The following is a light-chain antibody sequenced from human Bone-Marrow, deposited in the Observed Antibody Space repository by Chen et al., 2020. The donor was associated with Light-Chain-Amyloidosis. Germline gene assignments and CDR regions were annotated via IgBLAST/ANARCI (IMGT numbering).Light chain of an antibody. CDR2: RDT. CDR3: QSADSSGTYEVI. CDR1: DLPTKY. Sequence: SYELTQPPSVSVSPGQTARITCSGDDLPTKYAYWYQQKPGQAPVLVIHRDTERPSGISERFSGSSSGTIATLTISGVQAEDEADYHCQSADSSGTYEVIFGVGTKLTVL. V-gene: IGLV3-25*03. J-gene: IGLJ2*01.